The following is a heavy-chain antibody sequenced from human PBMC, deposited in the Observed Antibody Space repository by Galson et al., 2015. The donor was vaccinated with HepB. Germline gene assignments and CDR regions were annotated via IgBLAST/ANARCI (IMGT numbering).Heavy chain of an antibody. D-gene: IGHD6-19*01. V-gene: IGHV3-30*02. J-gene: IGHJ4*02. CDR1: GFTFSSYG. Sequence: SLRLSCAASGFTFSSYGMHWVRQAPGKGLEWVAFIRYDGSNKYYADSVKGRFTISRDNSKNTLYLQMNSLRAEDTAVYYCAKDSVTSKRQWLAAANFDYWGQGTLVTVSS. CDR2: IRYDGSNK. CDR3: AKDSVTSKRQWLAAANFDY.